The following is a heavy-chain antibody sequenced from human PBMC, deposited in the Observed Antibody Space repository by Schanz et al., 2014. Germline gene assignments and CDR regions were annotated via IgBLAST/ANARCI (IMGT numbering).Heavy chain of an antibody. CDR1: GFTLSSYA. Sequence: QVQLVESGGGVVQPGRSLRLSCAAYGFTLSSYAMHWVRQAPGKGLEWVAVISYDGSNKYYADSVKGRFTISRDNSKNTLYLHMNTLGAEDTAVYYCARDGDRFYHNYYMAVWGKGTTVTVSS. V-gene: IGHV3-30-3*01. D-gene: IGHD4-17*01. CDR3: ARDGDRFYHNYYMAV. J-gene: IGHJ6*03. CDR2: ISYDGSNK.